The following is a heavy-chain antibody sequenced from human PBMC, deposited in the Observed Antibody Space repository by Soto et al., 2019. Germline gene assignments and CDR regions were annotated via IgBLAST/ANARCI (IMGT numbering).Heavy chain of an antibody. Sequence: ASVKGSCQASGGTFSSYAISWVRQAHGQGLEWMGWIIPIIGTTNYAQKFQGRVTITADKSTSTAYMELRSLRSDDTAVYYCARDSSYCSGGSCYNWFDPWGQGTLVTVSS. V-gene: IGHV1-69*06. D-gene: IGHD2-15*01. CDR3: ARDSSYCSGGSCYNWFDP. J-gene: IGHJ5*02. CDR2: IIPIIGTT. CDR1: GGTFSSYA.